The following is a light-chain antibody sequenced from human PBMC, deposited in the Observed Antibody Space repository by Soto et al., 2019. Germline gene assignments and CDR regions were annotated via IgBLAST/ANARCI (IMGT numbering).Light chain of an antibody. V-gene: IGKV1-5*01. J-gene: IGKJ3*01. CDR2: DAS. CDR3: QQYNSYWT. Sequence: DIQMTQSPSTLSASVGDRVTITCRASQSISSWLAWYQQKPGKAPKLLIYDASSFESGVPSRFSGSGSGTEFTLTISSLQPDDFATYYCQQYNSYWTFGPGTKVDIK. CDR1: QSISSW.